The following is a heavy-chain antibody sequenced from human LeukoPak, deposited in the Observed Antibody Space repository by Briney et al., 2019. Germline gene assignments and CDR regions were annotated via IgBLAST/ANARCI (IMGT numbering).Heavy chain of an antibody. J-gene: IGHJ4*02. CDR2: ISWHSNIM. Sequence: PGRSLRLSCAASGFNFGDYAMHWVRQTPGKGLEWVSGISWHSNIMAYADSVKGRFTISRDNSKNTLFLEMNDLKAEDTAVYYCAREWGLIAVAGGPGYWGQGTLVTVSS. D-gene: IGHD1-26*01. V-gene: IGHV3-9*01. CDR3: AREWGLIAVAGGPGY. CDR1: GFNFGDYA.